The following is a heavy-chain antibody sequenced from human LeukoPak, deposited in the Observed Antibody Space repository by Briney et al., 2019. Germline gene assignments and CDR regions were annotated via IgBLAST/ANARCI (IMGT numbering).Heavy chain of an antibody. CDR2: IKEDGSEK. V-gene: IGHV3-7*01. CDR1: GFTFPTFW. J-gene: IGHJ3*02. Sequence: PGGSLRLSCAASGFTFPTFWMAWVRQAPGKGLEWVAKIKEDGSEKDYVNSVKGRFTIYRDNAKNSLHLQMNYLRAEDTAVHYCARMQMDTGYRPFDIWGQGTMVAVSS. D-gene: IGHD5-24*01. CDR3: ARMQMDTGYRPFDI.